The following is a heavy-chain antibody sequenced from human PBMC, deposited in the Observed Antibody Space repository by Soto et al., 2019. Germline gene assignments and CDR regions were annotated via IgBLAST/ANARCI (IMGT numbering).Heavy chain of an antibody. D-gene: IGHD3-10*01. CDR3: ARKGVGLDD. J-gene: IGHJ6*02. V-gene: IGHV3-48*02. CDR1: GFTFSTYS. CDR2: ISTNSSSI. Sequence: GGSLRLSCAASGFTFSTYSMNWVRQAPGKGPNSISYISTNSSSIYSADSVKGRFTIPRDNAKDSHFLKMNSVRDENTAVHYSARKGVGLDDWGQGATVTVSS.